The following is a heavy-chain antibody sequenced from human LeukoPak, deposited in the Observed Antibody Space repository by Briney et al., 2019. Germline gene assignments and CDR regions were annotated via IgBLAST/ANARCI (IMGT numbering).Heavy chain of an antibody. CDR2: TYYRSKWSN. Sequence: SQTLSLTCAISGDSVSSNSAAWNWIRQSPSRGLEWLGRTYYRSKWSNDYAVSVKSRITINPDTSKNQFSLQLNSVTPEDTAVYYCARNLDSDFGESDYFDYWGQGTLVTVSS. J-gene: IGHJ4*02. V-gene: IGHV6-1*01. D-gene: IGHD3-10*01. CDR3: ARNLDSDFGESDYFDY. CDR1: GDSVSSNSAA.